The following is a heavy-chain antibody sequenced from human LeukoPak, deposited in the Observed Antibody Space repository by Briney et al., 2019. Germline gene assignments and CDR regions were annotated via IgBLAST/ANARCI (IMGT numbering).Heavy chain of an antibody. D-gene: IGHD5-12*01. CDR3: ARDDHSGYDSSYWFDP. CDR1: GFTFSSYW. CDR2: IKQDGSEK. Sequence: PGGSLRLSCAASGFTFSSYWMNWVRQAPGKGLEWVANIKQDGSEKYYVESVKGRFTISRDNAKNSLYLQMNSLRAEDAAVYYCARDDHSGYDSSYWFDPWGQGTLVTVSS. J-gene: IGHJ5*02. V-gene: IGHV3-7*01.